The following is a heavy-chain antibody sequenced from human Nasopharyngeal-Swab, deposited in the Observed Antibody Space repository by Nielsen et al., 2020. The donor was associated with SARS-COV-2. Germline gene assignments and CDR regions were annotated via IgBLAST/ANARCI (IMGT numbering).Heavy chain of an antibody. CDR2: INPNSGGT. CDR3: ARDLEDIVVVPAAMWGVDYYYYGMDV. Sequence: ASVKVSCKASGGTFSSYAISWVRQAPGQGLEWMGRINPNSGGTNYAQKFQGRVTMTRDTSISTAYMELSRLRSDDTAVYYCARDLEDIVVVPAAMWGVDYYYYGMDVWGQGTTVTVSS. CDR1: GGTFSSYA. V-gene: IGHV1-2*06. D-gene: IGHD2-2*01. J-gene: IGHJ6*02.